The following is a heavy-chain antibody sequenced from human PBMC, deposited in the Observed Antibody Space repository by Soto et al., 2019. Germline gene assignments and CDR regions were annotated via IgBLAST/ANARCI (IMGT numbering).Heavy chain of an antibody. Sequence: QVQLVESGGGVAQPGRSLRLSCAASGFTFSTYGMHWVRQAPGKGLEWLAVISYDGSTKHYADSVKGRFTISRDNSKXXLXXQMNSLRAEDTAVYYCAKSSLGYDSSGFQYWFFDLWGRGTLVTVSS. CDR1: GFTFSTYG. CDR3: AKSSLGYDSSGFQYWFFDL. V-gene: IGHV3-30*18. D-gene: IGHD3-22*01. J-gene: IGHJ2*01. CDR2: ISYDGSTK.